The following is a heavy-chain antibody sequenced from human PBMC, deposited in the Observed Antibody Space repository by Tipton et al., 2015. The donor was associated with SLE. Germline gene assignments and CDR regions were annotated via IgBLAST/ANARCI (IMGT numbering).Heavy chain of an antibody. D-gene: IGHD6-19*01. CDR3: ARVQWLGEYYFDY. J-gene: IGHJ4*02. Sequence: QLVQSGAEVKKPGESLKISCRASGYSFNTYWIAWVRQMPGKGLEWMGIIYPSDSETRYSPSFQGRVTISADKSISTAYLQWSSLKASDTAMYYCARVQWLGEYYFDYWGQGTLVTVSS. CDR1: GYSFNTYW. CDR2: IYPSDSET. V-gene: IGHV5-51*03.